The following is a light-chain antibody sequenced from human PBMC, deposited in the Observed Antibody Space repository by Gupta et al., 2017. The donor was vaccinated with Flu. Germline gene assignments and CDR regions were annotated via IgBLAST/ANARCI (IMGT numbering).Light chain of an antibody. CDR3: QQYGSSPPWT. J-gene: IGKJ1*01. CDR1: QSVSSSY. CDR2: GAS. V-gene: IGKV3-20*01. Sequence: EIVLTQSPGTLSLSPGERATLSCRASQSVSSSYLAWYQQKPGQAPRLLIYGASSRATGIPDRFSVSGSGTDFTLTISRLEPEDFAVYDCQQYGSSPPWTFGQRTKVEIK.